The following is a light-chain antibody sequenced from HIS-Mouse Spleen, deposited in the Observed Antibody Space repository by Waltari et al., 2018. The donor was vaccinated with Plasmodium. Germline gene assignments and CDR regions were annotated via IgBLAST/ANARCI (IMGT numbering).Light chain of an antibody. Sequence: EIVLTQSPGTLSLSPGERATLSCRANQSVSSSYLAWYQQQPGQAPRVRISGASSRATGMPDRCSVRGSGTDFTHTISRLDPEDFGVYYCQQYGSSPYTFGHGTKLEIK. CDR3: QQYGSSPYT. CDR2: GAS. J-gene: IGKJ2*01. CDR1: QSVSSSY. V-gene: IGKV3-20*01.